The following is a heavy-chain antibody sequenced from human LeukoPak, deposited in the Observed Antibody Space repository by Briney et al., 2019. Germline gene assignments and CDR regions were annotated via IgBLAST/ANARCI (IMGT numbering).Heavy chain of an antibody. CDR1: GYSISSGYY. J-gene: IGHJ3*02. CDR2: IYRTGST. D-gene: IGHD3-22*01. V-gene: IGHV4-38-2*01. CDR3: ARPVGLGITTRYDAFDI. Sequence: SETLSLTCAVSGYSISSGYYWGWIRQPPGKGLEWIGSIYRTGSTYHNPSLKSRVTISVDTSKNQFSLKLSSVTAADTAVYYCARPVGLGITTRYDAFDIWGQGTMVTVSS.